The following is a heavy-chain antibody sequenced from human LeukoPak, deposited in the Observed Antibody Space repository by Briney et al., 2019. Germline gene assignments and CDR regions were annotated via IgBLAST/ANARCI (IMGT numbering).Heavy chain of an antibody. V-gene: IGHV3-30-3*01. CDR1: GFTFSSYA. J-gene: IGHJ3*02. CDR3: ARSRVGRGYCSSTSCYHDAFDI. D-gene: IGHD2-2*01. Sequence: GGSLRLSCAASGFTFSSYAMHWVRQAPGKGLEWVAVISYDGSNKYYADSVKGRFTISRDNSKNTLYLQMNSLRAEDTAVHYCARSRVGRGYCSSTSCYHDAFDIWGQGTMVTVSS. CDR2: ISYDGSNK.